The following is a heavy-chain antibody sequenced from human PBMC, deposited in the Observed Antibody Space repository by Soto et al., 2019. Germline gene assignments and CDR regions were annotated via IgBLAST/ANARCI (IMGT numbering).Heavy chain of an antibody. CDR3: ARGGGDIVVVPAAMPPSRELYYYGMDV. V-gene: IGHV1-46*01. D-gene: IGHD2-2*01. Sequence: ASVKVSCNASGYTITSYYMNWVRQAPGQGLEWMGIINPSGGSTIYAQKFQGRVTMTRDTSTSTVYMELSSLRSEDTAVYYCARGGGDIVVVPAAMPPSRELYYYGMDVWGQGTTVTVSS. CDR1: GYTITSYY. CDR2: INPSGGST. J-gene: IGHJ6*02.